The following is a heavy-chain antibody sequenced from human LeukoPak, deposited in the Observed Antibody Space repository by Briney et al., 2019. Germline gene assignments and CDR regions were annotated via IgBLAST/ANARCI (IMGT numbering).Heavy chain of an antibody. CDR2: IIPIFGTA. D-gene: IGHD6-19*01. V-gene: IGHV1-69*05. J-gene: IGHJ3*02. CDR1: GGTFSSYA. CDR3: ARSPLNIAVPHADAFDI. Sequence: PRASVKVSCKASGGTFSSYAISWVRQAPGQGLEWMGGIIPIFGTANYAQKFQGRVTITTDESTSTAYMELSSLRSEDTAVYYCARSPLNIAVPHADAFDIWGQGTMVTVSS.